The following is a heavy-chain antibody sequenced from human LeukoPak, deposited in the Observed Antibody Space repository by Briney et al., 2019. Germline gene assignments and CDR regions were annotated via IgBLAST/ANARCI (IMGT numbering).Heavy chain of an antibody. CDR3: AKDIATMRWLRPDPSVDY. V-gene: IGHV3-30*02. CDR2: IRYDGINK. CDR1: GLTFSNHG. D-gene: IGHD5-12*01. J-gene: IGHJ4*02. Sequence: GGSLRLSCAASGLTFSNHGMHWVRQAPGKGLEWVSFIRYDGINKYYPDSVKGRFTIPRDNSKNTLYLHMNSLRAEDTAVYYCAKDIATMRWLRPDPSVDYWGQGTLVTVSS.